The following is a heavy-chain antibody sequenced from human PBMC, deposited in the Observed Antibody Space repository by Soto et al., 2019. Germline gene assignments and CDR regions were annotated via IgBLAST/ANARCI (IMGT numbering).Heavy chain of an antibody. V-gene: IGHV3-74*01. CDR3: SRDHSFYDFWGESYHDAFDI. CDR1: GFTFSTYW. J-gene: IGHJ3*02. CDR2: INGDGSST. D-gene: IGHD3-3*01. Sequence: GGSLRLSCAASGFTFSTYWMHWVRQAPGKGLVWVSRINGDGSSTTYADSVKGRFTISRDNAKNTLYLQMNSLRAEDTAVYYFSRDHSFYDFWGESYHDAFDIWGQGTMVTVSS.